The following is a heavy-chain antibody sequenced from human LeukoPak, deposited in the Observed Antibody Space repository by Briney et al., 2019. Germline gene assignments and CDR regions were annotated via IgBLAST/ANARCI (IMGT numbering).Heavy chain of an antibody. CDR1: GFTFSSYA. CDR2: ISGSGGST. Sequence: PGGSLRLSCAASGFTFSSYAMSWVRQAPGKGLEWVSAISGSGGSTYYADSVKGQFTISRDNSKNTLYLQMNSLRAEDTAVYYCAKDHLGYCSGGSCSTTYFDYWGQGTLVTVSS. V-gene: IGHV3-23*01. D-gene: IGHD2-15*01. J-gene: IGHJ4*02. CDR3: AKDHLGYCSGGSCSTTYFDY.